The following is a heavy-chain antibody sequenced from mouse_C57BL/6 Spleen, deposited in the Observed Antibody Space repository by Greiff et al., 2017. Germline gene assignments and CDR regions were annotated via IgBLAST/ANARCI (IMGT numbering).Heavy chain of an antibody. V-gene: IGHV1-18*01. D-gene: IGHD2-4*01. J-gene: IGHJ1*03. CDR2: INPNNGGT. CDR3: ARRGYDDDATRGYFDV. CDR1: GYTFTDYN. Sequence: VQLQQSGPELVKPGASVKIPCKASGYTFTDYNMDWVKQSHGKSLEWIGDINPNNGGTIYTQKFKGKATLTVDKSTSTDYMELRSLTSEDTAVYYYARRGYDDDATRGYFDVWGTGTTVTVSS.